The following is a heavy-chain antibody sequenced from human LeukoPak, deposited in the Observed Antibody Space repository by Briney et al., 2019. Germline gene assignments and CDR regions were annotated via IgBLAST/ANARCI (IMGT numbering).Heavy chain of an antibody. D-gene: IGHD6-19*01. CDR1: GGSISSGDHY. CDR3: ARQRWLVHNWFDP. Sequence: SETLSLTCTVSGGSISSGDHYWGWIRQPPGKGLEWIGRIYYRGNTYYNPSLKSRVTISVDTSKNQFSLKLSSVTAADTALYYCARQRWLVHNWFDPWGQGTLVTVSS. V-gene: IGHV4-39*01. CDR2: IYYRGNT. J-gene: IGHJ5*02.